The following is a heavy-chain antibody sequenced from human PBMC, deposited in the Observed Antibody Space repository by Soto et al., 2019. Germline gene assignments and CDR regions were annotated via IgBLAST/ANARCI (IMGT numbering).Heavy chain of an antibody. CDR2: ISGSSGFI. Sequence: EVQLVESGGGLVKPAGSLRLSCAASGFTFSGYTMNWVRQAPGKGLEWVSSISGSSGFIYYTDSVKGRFTISRDNARNALYLQMNSLRAEDTDVYYCARHGKPGVGEWYLDFWGQGALVTVSS. CDR1: GFTFSGYT. CDR3: ARHGKPGVGEWYLDF. D-gene: IGHD3-10*01. J-gene: IGHJ4*02. V-gene: IGHV3-21*01.